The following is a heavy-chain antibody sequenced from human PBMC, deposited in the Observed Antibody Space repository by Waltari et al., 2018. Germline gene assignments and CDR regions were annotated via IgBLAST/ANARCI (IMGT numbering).Heavy chain of an antibody. Sequence: QVQLQESGPGLVKPSETLSLTCAVSVYSISSGYYWGWIRPPPGKGLEWIGSIYHSGGTYYNPSLKSRVTISVDTSKNQFSLKLSSVTAADTAVYYCARRYYDFWSGYFRRWFDPWGQGTLVTVSS. CDR3: ARRYYDFWSGYFRRWFDP. D-gene: IGHD3-3*01. J-gene: IGHJ5*02. CDR2: IYHSGGT. CDR1: VYSISSGYY. V-gene: IGHV4-38-2*01.